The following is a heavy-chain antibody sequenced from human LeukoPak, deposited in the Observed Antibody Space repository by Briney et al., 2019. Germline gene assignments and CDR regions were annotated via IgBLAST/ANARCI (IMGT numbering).Heavy chain of an antibody. V-gene: IGHV4-4*07. CDR1: GGSISSYY. J-gene: IGHJ5*02. Sequence: ASETLSLTCTVSGGSISSYYWNWIRQPAGKGLEWIGRLYTSGSTNYNPSLKSRVTMSVDTSKNQFSLKLSSVTAADTAVYYCASGSGSYSRWFDPLCQGNLVTVSS. CDR3: ASGSGSYSRWFDP. CDR2: LYTSGST. D-gene: IGHD3-10*01.